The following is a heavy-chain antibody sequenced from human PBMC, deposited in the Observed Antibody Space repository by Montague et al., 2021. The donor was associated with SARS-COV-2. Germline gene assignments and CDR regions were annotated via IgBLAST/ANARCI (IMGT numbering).Heavy chain of an antibody. CDR2: ISDSGST. J-gene: IGHJ6*02. V-gene: IGHV4-59*01. D-gene: IGHD3-10*01. Sequence: ETLSLTCSVSGTSITSYYWNWIRQPPGKGLEWIGYISDSGSTXXXPSXXXRVTMSVDTSKNQMSLNLTSVTAADTAAYYCARGCLSYFGAGSHCYGMDVWGQGTTVTVSS. CDR3: ARGCLSYFGAGSHCYGMDV. CDR1: GTSITSYY.